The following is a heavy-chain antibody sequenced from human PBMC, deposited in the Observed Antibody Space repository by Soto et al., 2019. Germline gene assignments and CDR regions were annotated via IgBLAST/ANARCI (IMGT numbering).Heavy chain of an antibody. CDR1: GFTFDDYG. Sequence: EVQLVESGGGVVRPGGSLRLSCAASGFTFDDYGMSWVRQAPGKGLEWVSGINWNGGSTGYADSVKGRFTISRDNAKNSLYLQMNSLRAEDTALYHCARDTLPVLGCSSTSCGEFDYWGQGTLVTVSS. CDR3: ARDTLPVLGCSSTSCGEFDY. CDR2: INWNGGST. D-gene: IGHD2-2*01. V-gene: IGHV3-20*01. J-gene: IGHJ4*02.